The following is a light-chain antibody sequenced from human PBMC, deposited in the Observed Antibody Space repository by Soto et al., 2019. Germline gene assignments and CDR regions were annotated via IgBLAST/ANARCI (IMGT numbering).Light chain of an antibody. Sequence: DIPMTQSPSSLSASVGDRVTITCQASQNINNYLNWYQQKPGIAPKLLIYDASNWEAGVPSRFRGSGSGTDFTFTISRLQPEDIATYYRQQYENLPTFGQGTRLEIK. CDR1: QNINNY. CDR3: QQYENLPT. J-gene: IGKJ5*01. CDR2: DAS. V-gene: IGKV1-33*01.